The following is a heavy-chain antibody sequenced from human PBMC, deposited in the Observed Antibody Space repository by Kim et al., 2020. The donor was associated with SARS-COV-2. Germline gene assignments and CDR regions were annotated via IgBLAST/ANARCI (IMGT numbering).Heavy chain of an antibody. CDR1: GFTFSDYY. J-gene: IGHJ4*01. CDR2: ISSSIDYT. V-gene: IGHV3-11*05. CDR3: ARGSLGSSSWYYFEY. Sequence: GGSLRLSCAASGFTFSDYYMSWIRQAPGKGLEWVSYISSSIDYTNYADSLKGRFTISRDNAKNSLYLQMISLRADDTAVYYCARGSLGSSSWYYFEYRG. D-gene: IGHD6-13*01.